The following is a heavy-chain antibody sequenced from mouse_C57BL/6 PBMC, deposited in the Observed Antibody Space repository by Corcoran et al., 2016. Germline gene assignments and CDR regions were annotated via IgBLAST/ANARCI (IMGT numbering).Heavy chain of an antibody. CDR1: GYSITSGYY. D-gene: IGHD4-1*01. CDR3: ARDLTGTSYFDY. J-gene: IGHJ2*01. CDR2: ISYDGSN. Sequence: DVQLQESGPGLVTPSQSLSLTCSVTGYSITSGYYWNWIRQFPGNKLEWMGYISYDGSNNYNPSLKNRISITRDTSKNQFFLKLNSVTTEDTATYYCARDLTGTSYFDYWGQGTTLTGSS. V-gene: IGHV3-6*01.